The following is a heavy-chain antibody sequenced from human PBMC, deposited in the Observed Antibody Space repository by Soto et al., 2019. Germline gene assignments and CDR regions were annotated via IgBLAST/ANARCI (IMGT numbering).Heavy chain of an antibody. Sequence: SETLSLTCTVSGGSISSRSYYWGWIRQPPGKGLEWIGSIYYSGSTYYNPSLKSRVTISVDTSKSQFSLKLSSVTAADTAVYYCYGDPYAVMDVWGQGTTVTVSS. J-gene: IGHJ6*02. D-gene: IGHD4-17*01. CDR2: IYYSGST. V-gene: IGHV4-39*01. CDR3: YGDPYAVMDV. CDR1: GGSISSRSYY.